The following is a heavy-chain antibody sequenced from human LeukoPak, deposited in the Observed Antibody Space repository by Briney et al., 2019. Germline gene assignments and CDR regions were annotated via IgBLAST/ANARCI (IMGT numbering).Heavy chain of an antibody. CDR3: ATDKVPAAPSGDYGMDV. D-gene: IGHD2-2*01. CDR2: IYYSGST. Sequence: SETLSLTCTVSGGSISSGDYYWSWIRQPPGTGLEWLGYIYYSGSTYYNPSLKSRVTISVDTSKNQFSLKLSSVTAADTAVYYCATDKVPAAPSGDYGMDVWGQGTTVTVSS. CDR1: GGSISSGDYY. V-gene: IGHV4-30-4*01. J-gene: IGHJ6*02.